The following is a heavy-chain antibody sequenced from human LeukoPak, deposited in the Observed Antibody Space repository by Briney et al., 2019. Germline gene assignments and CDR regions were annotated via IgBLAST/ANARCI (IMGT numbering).Heavy chain of an antibody. D-gene: IGHD2-2*01. CDR2: ITGSSSYT. CDR3: ARGDQLLTPGY. V-gene: IGHV3-11*05. CDR1: GFTFSDYY. J-gene: IGHJ4*02. Sequence: GGSLRLSCAASGFTFSDYYMNWIRQAPGKGLEWVSYITGSSSYTNYADSVKGRFTISRDNAKNSLYLQMNSLRAEDTAVYYCARGDQLLTPGYWGQGTLVTVSS.